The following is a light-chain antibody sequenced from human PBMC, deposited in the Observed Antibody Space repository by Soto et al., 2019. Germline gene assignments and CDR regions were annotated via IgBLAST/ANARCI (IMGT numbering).Light chain of an antibody. CDR2: DAS. Sequence: AIQLTQSPSSLSASVGDRVTITCRASQGIGDAVAWYQQKPGRPPNLLIYDASRLESGVPSRFSGSGSGTDFTLAISSLQPEDFKTYYCQQFNDYPFTFGPGTRVDIK. J-gene: IGKJ3*01. CDR3: QQFNDYPFT. CDR1: QGIGDA. V-gene: IGKV1D-13*01.